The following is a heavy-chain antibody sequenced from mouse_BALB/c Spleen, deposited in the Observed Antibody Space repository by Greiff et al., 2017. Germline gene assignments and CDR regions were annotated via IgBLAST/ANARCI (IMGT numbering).Heavy chain of an antibody. CDR3: TRDPGGYYPYWYFDV. J-gene: IGHJ1*01. CDR1: GFTFSSYT. V-gene: IGHV5-6-4*01. CDR2: ISSGGSYT. D-gene: IGHD2-3*01. Sequence: EVQGVESGGGLVKPGGSLKLSCAASGFTFSSYTMSWVRQTPEKRLEWVATISSGGSYTYYPDSVKGRFTISRDNAKNTLYLQMSSLKSEDTAMYYCTRDPGGYYPYWYFDVWGAGTTVTVSS.